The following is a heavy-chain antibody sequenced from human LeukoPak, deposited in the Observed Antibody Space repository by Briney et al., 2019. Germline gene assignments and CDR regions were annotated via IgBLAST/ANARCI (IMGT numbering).Heavy chain of an antibody. J-gene: IGHJ4*02. D-gene: IGHD3-22*01. CDR2: TYGPGGP. Sequence: SETLSPTCTVSSDSIRDYYWSWIRQSPGKGLKWIGYTYGPGGPKYNPSRKGRVTIAPDTPKNQFSLRLSSVNAADTAVYYCAVHPPRGDSGYAVDNWGEGTVVTVSS. V-gene: IGHV4-4*09. CDR3: AVHPPRGDSGYAVDN. CDR1: SDSIRDYY.